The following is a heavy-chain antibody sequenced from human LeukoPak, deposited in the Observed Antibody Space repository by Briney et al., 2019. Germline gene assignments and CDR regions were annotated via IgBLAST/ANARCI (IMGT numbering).Heavy chain of an antibody. D-gene: IGHD6-13*01. V-gene: IGHV3-23*01. Sequence: GESLRLSCVASGFTFSNYAMIWVRQTPGKGLEWVSAICGRDSGTYYTDSVKGRFTISRDNSKNTLYLQMNSPRAEDTAVYYCAAGYYYYGMAFWGQGTTVTVYS. CDR2: ICGRDSGT. CDR1: GFTFSNYA. J-gene: IGHJ6*02. CDR3: AAGYYYYGMAF.